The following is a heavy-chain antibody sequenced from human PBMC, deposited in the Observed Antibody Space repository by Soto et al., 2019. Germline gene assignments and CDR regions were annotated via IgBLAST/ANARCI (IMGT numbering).Heavy chain of an antibody. V-gene: IGHV1-69*12. CDR1: GGTFSSYA. CDR3: AVNYYDSSGYDNLYGEYFQH. D-gene: IGHD3-22*01. CDR2: IIPIFGTA. J-gene: IGHJ1*01. Sequence: QVQLVQSGAEVKKPGSSVKVSCKASGGTFSSYAISWVRQAPGQGLEWMGGIIPIFGTANYAQKFQGRVTITADESTSTAYIELSSLRSEDTAVYYCAVNYYDSSGYDNLYGEYFQHWGQGTLVTVSS.